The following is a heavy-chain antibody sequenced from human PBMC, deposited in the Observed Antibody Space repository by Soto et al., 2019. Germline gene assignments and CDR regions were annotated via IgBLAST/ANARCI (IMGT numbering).Heavy chain of an antibody. CDR2: INHSGST. CDR1: GGSFSGYY. CDR3: ARGRSNYAFYYYMDV. J-gene: IGHJ6*03. D-gene: IGHD4-4*01. Sequence: QVQLQQWGAELLKPSETLSLTCAVYGGSFSGYYWSWIRQPPGKGLEWIGEINHSGSTNYNPSLKSRVTISVDTSKNQFSLKLSSVTAADTAVYYCARGRSNYAFYYYMDVWGKGTTVTVSS. V-gene: IGHV4-34*01.